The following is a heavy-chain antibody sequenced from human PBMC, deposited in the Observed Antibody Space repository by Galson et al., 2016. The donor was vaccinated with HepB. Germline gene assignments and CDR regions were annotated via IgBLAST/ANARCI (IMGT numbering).Heavy chain of an antibody. CDR1: GFTFTNAW. D-gene: IGHD3-16*01. CDR2: IKSKTDGGSI. V-gene: IGHV3-15*01. Sequence: SLRLSCAASGFTFTNAWMSWVRQAPGKGLEWVGRIKSKTDGGSIEYAAVVKSRFTIPRDDSKNTLYLHMTSLRTDDTAMYYCTTPTTGEWGQGTLVTVS. J-gene: IGHJ4*02. CDR3: TTPTTGE.